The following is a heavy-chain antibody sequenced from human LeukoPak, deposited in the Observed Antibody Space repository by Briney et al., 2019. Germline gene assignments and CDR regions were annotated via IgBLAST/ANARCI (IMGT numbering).Heavy chain of an antibody. Sequence: PRGSLRLSCAASGFTFTSYSMNWVRQAPGKWLEWVSSISSSNTYIYYADSVKGRFTISRDNAKNSLYLQMNSLRAEDTAVYYCARSVGARGAFDIWGQGTMVTVSS. D-gene: IGHD1-26*01. CDR2: ISSSNTYI. V-gene: IGHV3-21*01. CDR3: ARSVGARGAFDI. J-gene: IGHJ3*02. CDR1: GFTFTSYS.